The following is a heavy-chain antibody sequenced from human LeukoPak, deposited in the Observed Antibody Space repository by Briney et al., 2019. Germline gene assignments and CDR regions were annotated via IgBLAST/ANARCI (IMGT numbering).Heavy chain of an antibody. CDR1: GFSLSNARVG. Sequence: ESGPVLVKPTETPTLTCTVSGFSLSNARVGVSWIRQPPGKALEWLAYIFSNDEKSYSTSLKSRLTISKDTSTSQVVLTMTNMDPVDTATYYCARITLGGYFDYWGQGTLVTVSS. D-gene: IGHD3-16*01. J-gene: IGHJ4*02. CDR2: IFSNDEK. V-gene: IGHV2-26*01. CDR3: ARITLGGYFDY.